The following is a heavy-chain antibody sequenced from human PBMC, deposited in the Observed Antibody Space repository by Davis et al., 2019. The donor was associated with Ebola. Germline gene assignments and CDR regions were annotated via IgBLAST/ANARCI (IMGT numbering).Heavy chain of an antibody. CDR1: GFTFSSYA. Sequence: PGGSLRLSCAASGFTFSSYAMSWVRQAPGKGLEWVSSITSGSTYIYYAGSVRGRFTISRDNAQNSLYLQMNSLRAEDTAVYYCARDLHHIVVVWNAFDIWGQGTMVTVSS. CDR2: ITSGSTYI. V-gene: IGHV3-21*01. J-gene: IGHJ3*02. D-gene: IGHD2-15*01. CDR3: ARDLHHIVVVWNAFDI.